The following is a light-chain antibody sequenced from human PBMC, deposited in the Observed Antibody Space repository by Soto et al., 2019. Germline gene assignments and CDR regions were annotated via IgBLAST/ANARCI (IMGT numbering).Light chain of an antibody. J-gene: IGKJ2*01. Sequence: EIVLTQPPGTLSLSPGERATLSCRASQSVSSSYLAWYQQKPGQAPRLLIYGASSRATGIPDRFSGSGSGTDFTLTISRLEREDFAVYYCQQYGGSPPYTFGQGTKLEIK. CDR3: QQYGGSPPYT. CDR2: GAS. CDR1: QSVSSSY. V-gene: IGKV3-20*01.